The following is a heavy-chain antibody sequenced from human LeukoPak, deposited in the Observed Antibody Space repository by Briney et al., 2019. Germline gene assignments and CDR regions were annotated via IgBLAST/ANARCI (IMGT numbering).Heavy chain of an antibody. J-gene: IGHJ3*02. CDR1: GGTFSSYA. CDR3: ATLGPSWDAFDI. CDR2: IIPILGIA. V-gene: IGHV1-69*04. Sequence: ASVKVSCKASGGTFSSYAISWVRQAPGQGLGWMGRIIPILGIANYAQKFQGRVTITADKSTSTAYMELSSLRSEDTAVYYCATLGPSWDAFDIWGQGTMVTVSS. D-gene: IGHD3-16*01.